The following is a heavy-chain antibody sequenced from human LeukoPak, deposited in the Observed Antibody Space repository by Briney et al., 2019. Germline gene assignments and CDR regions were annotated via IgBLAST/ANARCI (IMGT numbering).Heavy chain of an antibody. V-gene: IGHV1-69*13. Sequence: SVKVSCKASGGTFSSYAISWVRQAPGQGLEWMGGIIPIFGTANYAQKFQGRVTITADESTSTAYMELSSLRSEDTAEYYCARAKQDIVVVPAALWGQGTLVTVSS. CDR3: ARAKQDIVVVPAAL. D-gene: IGHD2-2*01. CDR1: GGTFSSYA. CDR2: IIPIFGTA. J-gene: IGHJ4*02.